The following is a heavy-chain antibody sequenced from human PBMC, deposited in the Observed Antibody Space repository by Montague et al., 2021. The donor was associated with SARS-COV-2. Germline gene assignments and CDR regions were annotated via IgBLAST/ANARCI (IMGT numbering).Heavy chain of an antibody. D-gene: IGHD6-19*01. V-gene: IGHV3-21*01. CDR2: LSGNSIYI. CDR3: ARHLNIELAGNQRGYYGMDV. J-gene: IGHJ6*02. CDR1: GFSLSTYS. Sequence: SLRLSCAASGFSLSTYSMDWVRQAPGKVLEWVSSLSGNSIYIHXXXSXXXRFXISRDNAKNALYLQLDSLRAEATAVYYCARHLNIELAGNQRGYYGMDVWGQGTTVTVS.